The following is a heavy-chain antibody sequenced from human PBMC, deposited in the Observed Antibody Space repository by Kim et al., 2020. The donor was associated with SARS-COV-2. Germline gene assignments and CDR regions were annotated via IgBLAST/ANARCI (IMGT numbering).Heavy chain of an antibody. CDR3: TRATRWLHFDY. V-gene: IGHV3-53*01. D-gene: IGHD6-19*01. J-gene: IGHJ4*02. CDR2: IVQSGGRHYT. Sequence: GGSLRLSCAVSGFSVSDKDMNWVRQAPGKGLEWVSSIVQSGGRHYTQYADSVKGRFTISRDSSQNTLSLQMSGLRVEDTAVYYCTRATRWLHFDYWGQGSLVTVSS. CDR1: GFSVSDKD.